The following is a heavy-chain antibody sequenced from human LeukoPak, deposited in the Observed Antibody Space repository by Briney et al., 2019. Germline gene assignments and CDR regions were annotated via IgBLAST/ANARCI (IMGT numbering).Heavy chain of an antibody. J-gene: IGHJ5*02. D-gene: IGHD5-18*01. CDR2: IYYSGST. V-gene: IGHV4-59*01. CDR1: GGSISSYY. CDR3: ARTPQWGTQLWSHNWFDP. Sequence: SETLSLTCTVSGGSISSYYWSWIRQPPGKGLEWIGYIYYSGSTNYNPSLKSRVTISVDTSKNQFSLKLSSVTAADTAVYYCARTPQWGTQLWSHNWFDPWGQGTLVTVSS.